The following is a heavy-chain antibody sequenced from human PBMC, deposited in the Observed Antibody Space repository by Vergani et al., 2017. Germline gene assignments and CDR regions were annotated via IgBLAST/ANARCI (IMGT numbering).Heavy chain of an antibody. CDR3: AREGYCSGGSCYSVPFDP. V-gene: IGHV3-48*02. Sequence: EVQLVESGGVVVQPGGSLRLSCAASGFTFSSYSMNWVRQAPGKGLEWVSYISSSSSTIYYADSVKGRFTISRDNAKNSLYLQMNSLRDEDTAVYYCAREGYCSGGSCYSVPFDPWGQGTLVTVSS. D-gene: IGHD2-15*01. CDR2: ISSSSSTI. CDR1: GFTFSSYS. J-gene: IGHJ5*02.